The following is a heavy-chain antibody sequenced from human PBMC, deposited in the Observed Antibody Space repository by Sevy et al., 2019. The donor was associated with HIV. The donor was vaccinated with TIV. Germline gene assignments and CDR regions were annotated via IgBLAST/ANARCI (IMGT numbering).Heavy chain of an antibody. D-gene: IGHD6-19*01. CDR3: VSLFLSYRSGWSYFDY. V-gene: IGHV3-66*02. CDR1: GFTVNDKY. J-gene: IGHJ4*02. CDR2: IFSSGSA. Sequence: GGSLRLSCAISGFTVNDKYIIWVRQAPGKGLEWVSVIFSSGSAYYGDSAKGRFTISRDNAKSTVDLQMNNVRAEDTAVYYCVSLFLSYRSGWSYFDYWGQGTLVTVSS.